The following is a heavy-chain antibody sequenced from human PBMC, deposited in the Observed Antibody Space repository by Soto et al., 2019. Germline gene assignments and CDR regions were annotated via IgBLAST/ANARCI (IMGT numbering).Heavy chain of an antibody. CDR2: IYWDDDK. J-gene: IGHJ3*02. D-gene: IGHD3-22*01. CDR1: GFSLSTSGVG. Sequence: GPTQVNPTQTLTLTCTFSGFSLSTSGVGVGWIRPPPGKALEWLALIYWDDDKRYSPSLKSRLTITKDTSKNQVVLTMTNMDPVDTATYYCALSHYYDSSGPDAFDIWGQGTMVTVSS. CDR3: ALSHYYDSSGPDAFDI. V-gene: IGHV2-5*02.